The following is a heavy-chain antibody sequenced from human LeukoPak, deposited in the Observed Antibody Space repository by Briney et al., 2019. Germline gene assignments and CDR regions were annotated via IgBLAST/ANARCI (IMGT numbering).Heavy chain of an antibody. CDR3: AKPLEKYTYGGNFDY. V-gene: IGHV3-23*01. Sequence: GGSLRLSCEASGFTFSSYAMSWVHQAPGKGLAWVSVISSSADSTYYADSVKGRFTISRDNSKNTLYLQMNNLRAEDTAVYYCAKPLEKYTYGGNFDYWGRESWSPSPQ. CDR1: GFTFSSYA. CDR2: ISSSADST. J-gene: IGHJ4*02. D-gene: IGHD4-23*01.